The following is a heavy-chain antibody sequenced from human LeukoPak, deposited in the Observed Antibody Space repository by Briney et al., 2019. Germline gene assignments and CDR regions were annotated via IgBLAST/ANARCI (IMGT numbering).Heavy chain of an antibody. CDR3: ARDLGGHYDYVWGSYRGGYFDY. CDR1: GFTFSTYS. V-gene: IGHV3-48*01. D-gene: IGHD3-16*01. CDR2: ISASSSTI. J-gene: IGHJ4*02. Sequence: GGSLRLSCAASGFTFSTYSMNWVRQAPGKGLEWVSYISASSSTIYYADSMKGRFTISRDNAKNSLYPQMNSLRAEDTAVYYCARDLGGHYDYVWGSYRGGYFDYWGQGTLVTVSS.